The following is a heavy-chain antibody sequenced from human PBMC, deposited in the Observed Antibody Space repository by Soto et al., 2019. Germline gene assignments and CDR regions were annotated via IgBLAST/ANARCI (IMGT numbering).Heavy chain of an antibody. CDR3: AAVDRSMVRGDIVNWFDP. CDR1: GGSFSGYY. D-gene: IGHD3-10*01. CDR2: INHSGST. Sequence: QVQLQQWGAGLLKPSETLSLTCAVYGGSFSGYYWSWIRQPPGKALARMGKINHSGSTNYNPSITIRVTISVDRSKTQFSLKLSSVTDADTAVYYCAAVDRSMVRGDIVNWFDPWGQGTLVTVSS. V-gene: IGHV4-34*01. J-gene: IGHJ5*02.